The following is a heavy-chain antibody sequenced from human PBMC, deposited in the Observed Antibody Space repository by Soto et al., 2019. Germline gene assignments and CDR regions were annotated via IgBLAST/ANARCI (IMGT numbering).Heavy chain of an antibody. CDR2: IRDRAYNYAT. Sequence: EVLLVESGGGLVQPGGSLKLSCAASGFVFKDSSIHWVRQASGKGLEWVGRIRDRAYNYATAYAASVGGRFTISRDDSDNTAYLHMSSLKTEDTAIYYCTRLISAAQDYWGQGTLVTVSS. V-gene: IGHV3-73*01. J-gene: IGHJ4*02. D-gene: IGHD3-10*01. CDR1: GFVFKDSS. CDR3: TRLISAAQDY.